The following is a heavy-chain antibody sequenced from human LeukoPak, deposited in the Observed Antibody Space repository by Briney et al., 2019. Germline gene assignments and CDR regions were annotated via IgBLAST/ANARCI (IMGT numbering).Heavy chain of an antibody. CDR3: ARASLWFGELAEFDY. D-gene: IGHD3-10*01. CDR1: GYTFTGYY. CDR2: INPNSGGT. V-gene: IGHV1-2*02. Sequence: GASVKVSCKASGYTFTGYYMHWVRQAPGQGLEWMGWINPNSGGTNYAQKFQGRVTMTRDTSISTAYMELSRLRSDDTAVYYCARASLWFGELAEFDYWGQGTLVTVSS. J-gene: IGHJ4*02.